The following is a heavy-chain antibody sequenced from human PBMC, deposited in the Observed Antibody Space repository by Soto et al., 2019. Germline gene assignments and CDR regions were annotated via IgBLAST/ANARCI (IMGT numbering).Heavy chain of an antibody. J-gene: IGHJ6*01. Sequence: QVQLVQSGPEVGKPGASVKVSCKASGYTFTGYYLHWVRQAPGQGLEWMGYINPDSGRTRYEQKFQGTVTMTRDTSITTAYLELSSLKYDVSAIFSCALSFSQTNIDVW. CDR3: ALSFSQTNIDV. V-gene: IGHV1-2*02. CDR1: GYTFTGYY. CDR2: INPDSGRT.